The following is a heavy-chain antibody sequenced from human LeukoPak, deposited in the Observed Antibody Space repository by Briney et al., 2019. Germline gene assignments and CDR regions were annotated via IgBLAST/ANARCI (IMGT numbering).Heavy chain of an antibody. V-gene: IGHV1-18*01. Sequence: ASVKVSCKASGYTFTSYGISWVRQAPGQGLEWMGWISAYNGNTNCAQKLQGRVTMTTDTSTSTACMELRSLRSDDTAVYYCARSMGGWRERGFDYWGQGTLVTVSS. CDR2: ISAYNGNT. CDR1: GYTFTSYG. D-gene: IGHD6-19*01. J-gene: IGHJ4*02. CDR3: ARSMGGWRERGFDY.